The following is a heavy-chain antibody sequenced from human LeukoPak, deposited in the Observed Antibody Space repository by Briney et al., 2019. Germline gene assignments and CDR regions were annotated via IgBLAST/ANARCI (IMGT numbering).Heavy chain of an antibody. CDR3: ARVGSTAEAGTPDY. CDR1: GFTVRSYY. Sequence: GALRLSCAASGFTVRSYYMSWVRQAPGKGLEWVSIIYSGGSTYYADSVKGRFTISRDNSKNTLHLQMNSLRDEDTAVYYCARVGSTAEAGTPDYWGQGTLVTVSS. D-gene: IGHD6-13*01. J-gene: IGHJ4*02. CDR2: IYSGGST. V-gene: IGHV3-66*01.